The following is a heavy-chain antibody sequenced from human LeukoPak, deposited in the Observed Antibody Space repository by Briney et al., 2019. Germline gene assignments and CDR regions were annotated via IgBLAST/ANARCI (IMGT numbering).Heavy chain of an antibody. V-gene: IGHV1-18*01. CDR2: ISHYSGNT. J-gene: IGHJ6*03. CDR3: ARSEKAYCGGVCDNYHMDV. D-gene: IGHD2-21*02. Sequence: GASVTVSCKACGYTFTRYGISWVRQAPGQGLEWMGWISHYSGNTIYAQKFQDRVTMTTDTSTSTALMELRNVRSDDTAVYYCARSEKAYCGGVCDNYHMDVWGRGTTVTVSS. CDR1: GYTFTRYG.